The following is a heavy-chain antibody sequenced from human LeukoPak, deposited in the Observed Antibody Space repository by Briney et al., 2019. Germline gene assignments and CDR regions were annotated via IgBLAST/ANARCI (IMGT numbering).Heavy chain of an antibody. J-gene: IGHJ6*03. CDR3: ARASIAAAGTGYYYYYYYMDV. CDR1: GFTFNNYW. V-gene: IGHV3-7*01. D-gene: IGHD6-13*01. Sequence: GGSLRLSCAASGFTFNNYWMNWVRQAPGKGLEWVGNINPDGSETYSVDSVKGRFTISRDNAKNSLYLQMNSLRAEDTAVYYCARASIAAAGTGYYYYYYYMDVWGKGTTVTVSS. CDR2: INPDGSET.